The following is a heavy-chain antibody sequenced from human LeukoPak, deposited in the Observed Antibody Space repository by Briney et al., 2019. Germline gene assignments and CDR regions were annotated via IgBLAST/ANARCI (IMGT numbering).Heavy chain of an antibody. D-gene: IGHD2-21*01. V-gene: IGHV1-8*01. J-gene: IGHJ4*02. CDR1: GYTFTSYD. Sequence: ASVKVSCKASGYTFTSYDINRVRQATGQGVEWMGWMNPDSGNTGYAQKFQGRVTMTRSTSISTAYMELSSLRFEDTAVYYCTRSVRNGHIDYWGQGTLVTVSS. CDR2: MNPDSGNT. CDR3: TRSVRNGHIDY.